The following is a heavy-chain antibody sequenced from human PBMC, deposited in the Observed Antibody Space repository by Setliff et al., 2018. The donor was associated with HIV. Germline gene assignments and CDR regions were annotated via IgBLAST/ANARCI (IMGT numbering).Heavy chain of an antibody. CDR3: ATVRRYYYDSSGQEYFQN. CDR1: GYTLAELS. Sequence: ASVKVSCKVSGYTLAELSMHWVRQAPGKGLEWMGGFDPEDGETIYAQKFQGRVTMTEDTSTDTAYMELSSLRSEDTAVYYCATVRRYYYDSSGQEYFQNWGQGTLVTVSS. D-gene: IGHD3-22*01. CDR2: FDPEDGET. V-gene: IGHV1-24*01. J-gene: IGHJ1*01.